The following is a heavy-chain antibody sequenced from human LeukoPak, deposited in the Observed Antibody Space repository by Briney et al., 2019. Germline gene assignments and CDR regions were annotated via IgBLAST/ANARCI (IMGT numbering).Heavy chain of an antibody. CDR2: IYHSGST. CDR3: ARAAAYYDSSGYPY. CDR1: GGSISSGGYS. J-gene: IGHJ4*02. V-gene: IGHV4-30-2*05. Sequence: PSETLSLTCAVSGGSISSGGYSWSWIRQPPGKGLEWIGYIYHSGSTYYNPSLKSRVTISVDTSKNQFSLKLSSVTAADTAVYYCARAAAYYDSSGYPYWGQGTLVTVSS. D-gene: IGHD3-22*01.